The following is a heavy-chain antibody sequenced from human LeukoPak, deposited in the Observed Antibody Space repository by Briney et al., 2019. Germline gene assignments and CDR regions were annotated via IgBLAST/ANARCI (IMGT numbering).Heavy chain of an antibody. Sequence: SGTLSLTCAVSGDSVSSTTWWTWVRQAPGKGLEWIAEIYQSGSTSYNPSLQSRITMSVDRSKNQFSLQLRSATAADTAIYYWARRGFSTGASCSFALDHWGQGILVTVSS. CDR1: GDSVSSTTW. D-gene: IGHD2-2*01. J-gene: IGHJ4*02. CDR2: IYQSGST. V-gene: IGHV4-4*02. CDR3: ARRGFSTGASCSFALDH.